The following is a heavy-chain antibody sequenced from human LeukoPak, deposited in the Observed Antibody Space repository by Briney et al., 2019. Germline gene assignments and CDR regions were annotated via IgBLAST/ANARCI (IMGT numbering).Heavy chain of an antibody. CDR1: GFTFSSYG. Sequence: QAGGSLRLSCAASGFTFSSYGMSWVRQAPGKRLEWVSTITGSGSHTYYADSVKGRFTISRDNSKNTLYLQMNSLRAEDTAIYYCAKPGYVTSGWFDFWGQGTLVTVSS. J-gene: IGHJ4*02. CDR2: ITGSGSHT. CDR3: AKPGYVTSGWFDF. D-gene: IGHD6-19*01. V-gene: IGHV3-23*01.